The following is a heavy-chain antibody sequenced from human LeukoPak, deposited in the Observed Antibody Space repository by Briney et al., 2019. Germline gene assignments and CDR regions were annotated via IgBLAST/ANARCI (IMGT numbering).Heavy chain of an antibody. D-gene: IGHD3-10*01. Sequence: GGSLTLSCAASKLTFSNYWFNWVRQAPGRGLEWVANISQDGTERSYLESAKGRFTISRDNAKNTLFLQMSSLRAEDTAVYYCARDLSLTMVRGVIDWGQGTLVTVSS. V-gene: IGHV3-7*01. CDR2: ISQDGTER. CDR1: KLTFSNYW. J-gene: IGHJ4*02. CDR3: ARDLSLTMVRGVID.